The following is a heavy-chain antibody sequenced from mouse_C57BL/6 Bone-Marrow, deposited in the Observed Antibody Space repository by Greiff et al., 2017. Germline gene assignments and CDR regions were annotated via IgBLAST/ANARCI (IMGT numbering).Heavy chain of an antibody. CDR1: GYAFSSSW. CDR2: IYPGDGDT. J-gene: IGHJ2*01. CDR3: ERFFAGSSFDY. V-gene: IGHV1-82*01. Sequence: QVQLQQSGPELVKPGASVKISCKASGYAFSSSWMNWVKQRPGKGLEWIGRIYPGDGDTNYNGKFKGKATLTADKSSSPAYMQLSSLTSEDSAVYFCERFFAGSSFDYWGQGTTLTVSS.